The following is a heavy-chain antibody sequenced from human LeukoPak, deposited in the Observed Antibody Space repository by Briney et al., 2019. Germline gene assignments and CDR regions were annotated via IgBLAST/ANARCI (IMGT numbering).Heavy chain of an antibody. CDR1: GGSISSGDYC. CDR2: IYYSGST. V-gene: IGHV4-30-4*01. J-gene: IGHJ5*02. D-gene: IGHD3-3*01. Sequence: SETLSLTCTVSGGSISSGDYCWSWIRQPPGKGLEWIGYIYYSGSTYYNPSLKSRVTISVDTSKNQFSLKLSSVTAADTAVYYCARGAYDFWSGYQNWFDPWGQGTLVTVSS. CDR3: ARGAYDFWSGYQNWFDP.